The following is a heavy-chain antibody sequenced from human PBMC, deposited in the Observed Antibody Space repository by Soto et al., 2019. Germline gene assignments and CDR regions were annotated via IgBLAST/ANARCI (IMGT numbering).Heavy chain of an antibody. CDR1: GFTFDDYA. J-gene: IGHJ5*02. D-gene: IGHD6-13*01. CDR2: ISWNSDSI. V-gene: IGHV3-9*01. Sequence: GGSLRLSCAASGFTFDDYAMHWVRQAPGKGLEWVSGISWNSDSIDYADSVKGRFTISRDNAKNSLYLQMNGLRTEDTAFYYCARRIASNWFDPWGQGTLVTVSS. CDR3: ARRIASNWFDP.